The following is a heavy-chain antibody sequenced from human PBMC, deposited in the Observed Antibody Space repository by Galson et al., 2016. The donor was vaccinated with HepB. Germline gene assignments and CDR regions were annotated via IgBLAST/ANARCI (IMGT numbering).Heavy chain of an antibody. CDR1: GFTVSTHY. V-gene: IGHV3-66*02. Sequence: SLRLSCAAPGFTVSTHYMTWVRQAPGKGLEWVSVVYSGGEIFYADSVKGRFTISRDISKNTLYLQMNSLRAEDTAVYYCARDGWDYGDFLAYWGQGTLVTVSS. CDR2: VYSGGEI. D-gene: IGHD4-17*01. CDR3: ARDGWDYGDFLAY. J-gene: IGHJ4*02.